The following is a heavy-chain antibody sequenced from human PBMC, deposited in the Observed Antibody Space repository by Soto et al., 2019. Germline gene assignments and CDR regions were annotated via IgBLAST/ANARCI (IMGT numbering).Heavy chain of an antibody. J-gene: IGHJ4*02. D-gene: IGHD3-3*01. CDR3: AHRVLRTVFGLVTTTAIYFVF. V-gene: IGHV2-5*02. CDR1: GFSLTTSGVG. CDR2: TYWDDDK. Sequence: QITLNESGPTVVRPTETLTLTCRFSGFSLTTSGVGVGWIHQSPGKAPEWLALTYWDDDKRYSASLKSRLTIPKHTSKNPLVLTVSDLDPTDTATYYCAHRVLRTVFGLVTTTAIYFVFWGQGTPVAVSS.